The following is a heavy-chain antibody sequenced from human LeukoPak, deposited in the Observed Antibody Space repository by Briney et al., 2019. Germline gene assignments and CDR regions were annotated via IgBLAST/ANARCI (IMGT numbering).Heavy chain of an antibody. CDR2: ISLSGYT. CDR3: SRQSGPYSPFCH. J-gene: IGHJ4*02. V-gene: IGHV4/OR15-8*02. Sequence: SETLSLTCGVSGGSITTTNYWGWVRQSPGRGLEWIGEISLSGYTGFNPSLRGRVTMSLDESKNHPSLTLTSVTAAHTAIYYCSRQSGPYSPFCHWGQGILVTVTT. CDR1: GGSITTTNY. D-gene: IGHD1-26*01.